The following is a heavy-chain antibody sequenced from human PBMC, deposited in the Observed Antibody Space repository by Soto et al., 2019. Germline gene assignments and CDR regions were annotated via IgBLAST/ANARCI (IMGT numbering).Heavy chain of an antibody. V-gene: IGHV3-64D*06. CDR2: ISSNGGST. J-gene: IGHJ6*02. D-gene: IGHD3-3*01. CDR3: VKGPTITIFGVVISPLYYYYGMDV. Sequence: WGSPRISCSAPGFTFCSYAMHWVRQDPGKGLEYVSAISSNGGSTYYADSVKGRFTISRDNSKNTLYLQMSSLRAEDTAVYYCVKGPTITIFGVVISPLYYYYGMDVWGQGTTVTVSS. CDR1: GFTFCSYA.